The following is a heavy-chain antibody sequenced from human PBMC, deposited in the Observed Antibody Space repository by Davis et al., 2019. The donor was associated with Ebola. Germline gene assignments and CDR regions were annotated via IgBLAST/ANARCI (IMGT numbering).Heavy chain of an antibody. CDR3: ARGGYSSAWYPYYFDC. CDR2: IYPGDSDT. D-gene: IGHD6-19*01. Sequence: GESLKISCKGSGYSFTNYWIGWVRQMPGKGLEWMGIIYPGDSDTRYSPSFQGQVTISADKSISTAYLQWSSLKASDTAMYYCARGGYSSAWYPYYFDCWGQGTLVTVSS. J-gene: IGHJ4*02. CDR1: GYSFTNYW. V-gene: IGHV5-51*01.